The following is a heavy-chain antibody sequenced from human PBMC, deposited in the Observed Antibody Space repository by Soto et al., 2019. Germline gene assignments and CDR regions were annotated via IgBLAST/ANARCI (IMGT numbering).Heavy chain of an antibody. J-gene: IGHJ3*02. CDR1: GGTFSSYA. V-gene: IGHV1-69*13. Sequence: ASVKVSCKASGGTFSSYAISWVRQAPGQGLEWMGGIIPIFGTANYAQKFQGRVTITADESTSTAYMELSSLRSEDTAVYYCARAYDWFGELIDAFDIWGQGTMVTVSS. D-gene: IGHD3-10*01. CDR2: IIPIFGTA. CDR3: ARAYDWFGELIDAFDI.